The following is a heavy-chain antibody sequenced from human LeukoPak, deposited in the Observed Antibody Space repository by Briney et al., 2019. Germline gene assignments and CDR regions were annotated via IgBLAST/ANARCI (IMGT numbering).Heavy chain of an antibody. V-gene: IGHV3-7*05. CDR2: IKQDGSEK. J-gene: IGHJ3*02. D-gene: IGHD2-21*01. CDR1: GFRFSDYW. CDR3: ARYRADCFDI. Sequence: GGSLRLSCAASGFRFSDYWMSWVRQAPGKGLEWVGNIKQDGSEKYYVYSVKGRFTISRDNAQNSLYLQMNSLRAEDTAVYYCARYRADCFDIWGQGTMVTVSS.